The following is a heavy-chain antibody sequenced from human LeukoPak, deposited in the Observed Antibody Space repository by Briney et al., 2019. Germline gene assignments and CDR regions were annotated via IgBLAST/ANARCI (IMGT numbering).Heavy chain of an antibody. Sequence: SETLSLTRTVSGSSISNYYWSWIRQSPGKGLEWIGYIHYSGGTKYNPSLKSRVIISVDMSMNQFSLKLSSVTAADTAMYYCAKHSVLTGSGYAFDIWGQGTAVTVSS. J-gene: IGHJ3*02. CDR2: IHYSGGT. CDR3: AKHSVLTGSGYAFDI. CDR1: GSSISNYY. D-gene: IGHD3-9*01. V-gene: IGHV4-59*08.